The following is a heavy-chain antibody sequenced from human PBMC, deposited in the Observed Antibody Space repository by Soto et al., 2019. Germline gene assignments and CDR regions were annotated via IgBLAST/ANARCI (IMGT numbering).Heavy chain of an antibody. V-gene: IGHV3-23*01. J-gene: IGHJ4*01. CDR2: IGTDVNT. CDR3: VRKTPGTRPFDY. CDR1: GFTFNGYA. Sequence: PGGSLRLSCAASGFTFNGYAMNWVRQAPGKRLAWVSAIGTDVNTYYANSVKGRFSISSDNSRHTLSVQINDRRVEDTALFYCVRKTPGTRPFDYGGKGTLVTGSS.